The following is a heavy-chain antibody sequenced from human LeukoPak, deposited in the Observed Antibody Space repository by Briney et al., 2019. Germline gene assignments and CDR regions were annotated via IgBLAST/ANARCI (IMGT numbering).Heavy chain of an antibody. Sequence: GGSLRLSCAASGISFGSYWMTWVRQAPGKGLECVANIKPVGSEKHYVDSVEGRFTISRDNAKNSLFLEMNSLRAEDTAVYYCARGRMAVAGSYEYWGQGTLVTVSS. D-gene: IGHD6-19*01. CDR3: ARGRMAVAGSYEY. CDR2: IKPVGSEK. J-gene: IGHJ4*02. CDR1: GISFGSYW. V-gene: IGHV3-7*05.